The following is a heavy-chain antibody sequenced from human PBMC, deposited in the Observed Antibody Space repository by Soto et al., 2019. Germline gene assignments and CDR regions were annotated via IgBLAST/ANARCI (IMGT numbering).Heavy chain of an antibody. D-gene: IGHD4-17*01. V-gene: IGHV2-5*02. CDR3: AHSDYGDYFDY. CDR1: GFSLSAHGVG. Sequence: QITLKESGPPLVKPTQTLTLTCTFSGFSLSAHGVGVGWIRQPPGKALEWLAPIYWDDDKRYSPSLKSRLTITKDTSKNQVVLTMTNMVPVDTATYFCAHSDYGDYFDYWGQGTLVTVSS. J-gene: IGHJ4*02. CDR2: IYWDDDK.